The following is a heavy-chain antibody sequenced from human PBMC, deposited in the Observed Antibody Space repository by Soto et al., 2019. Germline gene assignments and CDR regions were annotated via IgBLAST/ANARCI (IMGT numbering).Heavy chain of an antibody. J-gene: IGHJ4*02. V-gene: IGHV4-31*03. CDR3: ARESRIEWLRWYYFDY. CDR2: IYYSGST. D-gene: IGHD5-12*01. CDR1: GGSISSGGYY. Sequence: QVQLQESGPGLVKPSQTLSLTCTVSGGSISSGGYYWSWIRQHPGKGLEWIGYIYYSGSTYYNPSLKSRVTISVDTSKNQCSLKLSSVTAADTAVYYCARESRIEWLRWYYFDYWGQGTLVTVSS.